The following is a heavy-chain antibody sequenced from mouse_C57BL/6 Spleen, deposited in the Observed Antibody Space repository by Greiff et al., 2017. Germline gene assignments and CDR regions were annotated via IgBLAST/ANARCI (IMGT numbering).Heavy chain of an antibody. Sequence: EVHLVESGGGLVKPGGSLKLSCAASGFTFSDYGMHWVRQAPEKGLEWVAYISRGSSTIYYADTVKGRFTISGDNAKNTLFLQMTILRSEDTAMYYCASAMGAMDYWGQGTSVTVSS. V-gene: IGHV5-17*01. J-gene: IGHJ4*01. CDR2: ISRGSSTI. CDR3: ASAMGAMDY. D-gene: IGHD1-1*02. CDR1: GFTFSDYG.